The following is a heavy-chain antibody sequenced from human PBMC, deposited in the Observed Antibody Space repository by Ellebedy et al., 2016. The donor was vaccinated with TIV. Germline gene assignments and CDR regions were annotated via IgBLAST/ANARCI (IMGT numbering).Heavy chain of an antibody. CDR2: ISYDGSNK. CDR3: GRAELWLMFVFDY. D-gene: IGHD5-18*01. Sequence: GESLKISCAASGFTFSSYSMSWVRQAPGKGLEWVAVISYDGSNKYYADSVKGRFTISRDNSKNTLYLQMNSLRAEDTAVYYCGRAELWLMFVFDYWGQGALGSVTS. J-gene: IGHJ4*02. CDR1: GFTFSSYS. V-gene: IGHV3-30-3*01.